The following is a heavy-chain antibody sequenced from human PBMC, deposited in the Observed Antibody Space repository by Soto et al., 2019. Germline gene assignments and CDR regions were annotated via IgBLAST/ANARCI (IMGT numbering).Heavy chain of an antibody. Sequence: SETLSLTCAVYGGSFSGYYWSWIRQPPGKGLEWIGEINHSGSTNYNPSLKSRVTISVDTSKNQFSLKLSSVTAADTAVYYCARMSITMIVVATLRRNAFDIWGQGTMVTVSS. CDR3: ARMSITMIVVATLRRNAFDI. D-gene: IGHD3-22*01. CDR2: INHSGST. V-gene: IGHV4-34*01. J-gene: IGHJ3*02. CDR1: GGSFSGYY.